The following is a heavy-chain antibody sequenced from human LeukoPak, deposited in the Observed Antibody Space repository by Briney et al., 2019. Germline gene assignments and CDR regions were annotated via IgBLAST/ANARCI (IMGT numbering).Heavy chain of an antibody. CDR1: GYTFTDYY. CDR2: IIPIFGTA. V-gene: IGHV1-69*06. J-gene: IGHJ6*03. CDR3: ARAGTMIVVPNYYYYMDV. D-gene: IGHD3-22*01. Sequence: GASVTVSCKASGYTFTDYYMHWVRQAPGQGLEWMGGIIPIFGTANYAQKFQGRVTINADKSKSKDYMELSSERYGGTAVYYCARAGTMIVVPNYYYYMDVWGKGTTVTVSS.